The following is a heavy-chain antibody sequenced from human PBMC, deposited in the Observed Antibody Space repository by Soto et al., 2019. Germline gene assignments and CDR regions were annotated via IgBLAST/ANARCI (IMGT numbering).Heavy chain of an antibody. V-gene: IGHV3-33*01. J-gene: IGHJ6*02. CDR1: GFTFSSYG. D-gene: IGHD4-17*01. CDR3: AREGGGDGDSPPHYYYYGMDV. CDR2: IWYDGSNK. Sequence: HPGGSLRLSCAASGFTFSSYGMHWVRQAPGKGLEWVAVIWYDGSNKYYADSVKGRFTISRDNSKNTLYLQMNSLRAEDTAVYYCAREGGGDGDSPPHYYYYGMDVWGQGTTVTVSS.